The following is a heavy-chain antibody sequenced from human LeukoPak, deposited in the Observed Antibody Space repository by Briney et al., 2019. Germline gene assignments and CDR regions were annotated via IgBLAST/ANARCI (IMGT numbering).Heavy chain of an antibody. J-gene: IGHJ4*02. V-gene: IGHV4-38-2*02. CDR1: GYSISSGYY. CDR3: AREGGLRYFDWLFDYFDY. CDR2: IYHSGST. Sequence: PSETLSLTCTVSGYSISSGYYWGWVRQPPGKGLEWIGFIYHSGSTYYNPSLKSRVTISVDTSKNQFSLKLSSVTAADTAVYYCAREGGLRYFDWLFDYFDYWGQGTLVTVSS. D-gene: IGHD3-9*01.